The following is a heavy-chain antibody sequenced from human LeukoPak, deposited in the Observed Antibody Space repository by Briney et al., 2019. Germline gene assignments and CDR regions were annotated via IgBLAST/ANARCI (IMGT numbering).Heavy chain of an antibody. CDR2: IWYDGSNK. D-gene: IGHD4-17*01. J-gene: IGHJ4*02. CDR1: GFTFSSYG. V-gene: IGHV3-33*01. Sequence: PGGSLRLSCAGSGFTFSSYGMHWVRQAPGKGLEWVAVIWYDGSNKYYADSVKGRFSISRDNSKNTLYLQMNSLRAEDTAVYYCARGLAVTSGFDYWGQGTLVTVSS. CDR3: ARGLAVTSGFDY.